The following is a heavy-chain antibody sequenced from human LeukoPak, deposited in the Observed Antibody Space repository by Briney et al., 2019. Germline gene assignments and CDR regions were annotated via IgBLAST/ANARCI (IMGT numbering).Heavy chain of an antibody. D-gene: IGHD4-4*01. J-gene: IGHJ6*02. CDR3: ATRLQNGYYYYGMDV. V-gene: IGHV3-48*04. Sequence: GGSLRLSCAASGFTFSSYAMSWVRQAPGKGLEWVSYISSSGSTIYYADSVKGRFTISRDNAKNSLYLQMNSLRAEDTAVYYCATRLQNGYYYYGMDVWGQGTTVTVSS. CDR2: ISSSGSTI. CDR1: GFTFSSYA.